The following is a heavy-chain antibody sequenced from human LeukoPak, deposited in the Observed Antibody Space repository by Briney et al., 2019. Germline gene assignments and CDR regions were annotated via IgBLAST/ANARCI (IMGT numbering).Heavy chain of an antibody. CDR3: ARDNFDSSDYPQTYYYYYMDV. J-gene: IGHJ6*03. CDR2: ISSTSTFI. Sequence: GGSLRLSCAASGLTFSRYSMNWLRQAPGKGLEWVASISSTSTFIYSADSVKGRFTISRDTAKNSLFLQMNSLRAEDTAIYYCARDNFDSSDYPQTYYYYYMDVWGKGTTVTVSS. CDR1: GLTFSRYS. V-gene: IGHV3-21*01. D-gene: IGHD3-22*01.